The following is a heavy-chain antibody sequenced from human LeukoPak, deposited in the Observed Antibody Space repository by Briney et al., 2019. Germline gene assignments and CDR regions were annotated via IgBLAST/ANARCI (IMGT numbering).Heavy chain of an antibody. CDR2: IIDSCGST. J-gene: IGHJ4*02. V-gene: IGHV3-23*01. Sequence: PGGSLRLSCAASGFTFNSYAMSWVRQTPGKGLEWVSPIIDSCGSTYYADSVKGRFPISRDNSKNTLYLQTNGLRAADAAVSYCPENQGSSRYYLDYSGQGALVTVSS. D-gene: IGHD6-13*01. CDR1: GFTFNSYA. CDR3: PENQGSSRYYLDY.